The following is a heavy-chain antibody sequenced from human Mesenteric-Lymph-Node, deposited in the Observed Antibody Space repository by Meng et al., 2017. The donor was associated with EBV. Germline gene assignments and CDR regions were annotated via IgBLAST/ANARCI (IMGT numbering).Heavy chain of an antibody. D-gene: IGHD3-16*02. CDR2: STHNGIV. CDR3: ARIESIWGTYRKYYFDY. CDR1: GGSFSGYY. Sequence: QVPLQQGGAGKLTPSGPLPLTCAVYGGSFSGYYWSWIRQAPGQGLEWIGESTHNGIVNYNPSLKSRVAISVDTFKNQFSLRLTSVTAADTAIYYCARIESIWGTYRKYYFDYWGQGTLVTVSS. V-gene: IGHV4-34*01. J-gene: IGHJ4*02.